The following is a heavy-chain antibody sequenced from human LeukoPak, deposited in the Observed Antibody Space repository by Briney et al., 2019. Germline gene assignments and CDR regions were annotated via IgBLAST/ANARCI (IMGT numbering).Heavy chain of an antibody. CDR3: ARIPGRLRADYYYYYMDV. CDR1: GYTFTSYG. V-gene: IGHV1-18*01. Sequence: ASVKVSCKASGYTFTSYGISWVRQAPGQGLEWMGWISAYNGNTNYAQKLQGRVTMTTDTSTSTAYMELRSLRSDDTAVYYCARIPGRLRADYYYYYMDVWGKGTTVAVSS. J-gene: IGHJ6*03. D-gene: IGHD5-12*01. CDR2: ISAYNGNT.